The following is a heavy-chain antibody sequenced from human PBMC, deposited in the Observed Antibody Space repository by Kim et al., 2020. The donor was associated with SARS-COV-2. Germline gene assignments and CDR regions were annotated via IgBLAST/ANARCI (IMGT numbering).Heavy chain of an antibody. Sequence: ASVKVSCKASGYTFTSYGISWVRQAPGQGLEWMGWISAYNGNTNYAQKLQGRVTMTTDTSTSTAYMELRSLRSDDTAVYYCARGENIVVVPAALHYFDYWGQGTLVTVSS. CDR3: ARGENIVVVPAALHYFDY. CDR1: GYTFTSYG. V-gene: IGHV1-18*04. CDR2: ISAYNGNT. D-gene: IGHD2-2*01. J-gene: IGHJ4*02.